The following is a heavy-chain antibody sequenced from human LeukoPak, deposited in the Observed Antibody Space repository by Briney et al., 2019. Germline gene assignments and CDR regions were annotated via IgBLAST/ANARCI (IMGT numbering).Heavy chain of an antibody. J-gene: IGHJ4*02. CDR1: GYTFTSYY. Sequence: ASVKVSCKASGYTFTSYYMHWVRQAPGQGLEWMEWINPNSGGTNYAQKFQGRVTMTRDTSISTAYMELSRLRSDDTAVYYCARGPPGSIDGGGVFDYWGQGTLVTVSS. CDR3: ARGPPGSIDGGGVFDY. V-gene: IGHV1-2*02. CDR2: INPNSGGT. D-gene: IGHD2-15*01.